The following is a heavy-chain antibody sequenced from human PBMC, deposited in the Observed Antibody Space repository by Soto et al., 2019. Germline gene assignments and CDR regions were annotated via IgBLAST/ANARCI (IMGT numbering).Heavy chain of an antibody. J-gene: IGHJ6*02. V-gene: IGHV1-18*01. CDR1: GYTFTSYG. Sequence: QVQLVQSGAEVKKPGASVKVSCKASGYTFTSYGISWVRQAPGQGLEWMGWISAYNGNTNYAQKLQGRVTMTTDTSTSTAYMELRSLGSDDTAVYYCARDAPYHYYGSGRDYYYGMDVWGQGTTVTVSS. D-gene: IGHD3-10*01. CDR3: ARDAPYHYYGSGRDYYYGMDV. CDR2: ISAYNGNT.